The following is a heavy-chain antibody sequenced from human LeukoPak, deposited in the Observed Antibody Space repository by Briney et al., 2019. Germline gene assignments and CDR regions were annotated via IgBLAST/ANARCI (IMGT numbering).Heavy chain of an antibody. CDR1: GFTSTNYA. CDR2: LIGSSGST. J-gene: IGHJ4*02. V-gene: IGHV3-23*01. CDR3: AKRGVVIRVILVGFHKEAYYFDS. D-gene: IGHD3-22*01. Sequence: PGGSLRLSCAASGFTSTNYAMNWVRQAPGKGLEWVSVLIGSSGSTDYADSVKGRFTISRDNSKNTVFLQMDSLRAEDTAVYFCAKRGVVIRVILVGFHKEAYYFDSWGQGALVTVSS.